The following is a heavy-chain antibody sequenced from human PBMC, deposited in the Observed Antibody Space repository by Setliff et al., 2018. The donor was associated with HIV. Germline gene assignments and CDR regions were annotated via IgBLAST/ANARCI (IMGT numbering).Heavy chain of an antibody. CDR1: GFTFSSYA. J-gene: IGHJ4*02. CDR2: ISGSGGST. Sequence: LRLSCAASGFTFSSYAMSWVRQAPGKGLEWVSAISGSGGSTYYADSVKGRFTISRDNSKNTLYLQMNSLRAEDTAVYYCAKTWIQLWATEDYWGQGTLVTVSS. CDR3: AKTWIQLWATEDY. D-gene: IGHD5-18*01. V-gene: IGHV3-23*01.